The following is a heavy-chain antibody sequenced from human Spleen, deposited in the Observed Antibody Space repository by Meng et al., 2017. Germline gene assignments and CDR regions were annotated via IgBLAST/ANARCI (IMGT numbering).Heavy chain of an antibody. J-gene: IGHJ4*02. CDR1: GDSIATTTW. V-gene: IGHV4-4*01. Sequence: QVQMQASGPGMVYATGTVYFSCTFAGDSIATTTWWGWVRQLPGKGLEWIGEIHLGGRPNYSPSLKSRVTISVDKSNNELSLKLTSVTAADTAVYFCVRIFDSRAQGTLVTVSS. CDR3: VRIFDS. CDR2: IHLGGRP.